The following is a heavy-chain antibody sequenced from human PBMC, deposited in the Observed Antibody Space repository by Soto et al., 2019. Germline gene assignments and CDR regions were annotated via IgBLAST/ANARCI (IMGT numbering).Heavy chain of an antibody. J-gene: IGHJ6*02. CDR3: ARDPRGIAAAGGGMDV. V-gene: IGHV1-69*12. CDR2: IIPIFGTA. Sequence: QVPLVQSGAEVKKPGSSVKVSCKASGGTFSSYAISWVRQAPGQGLEWMGGIIPIFGTANYAQKFQGRVTITADESTSTAYMELSSLRSEDTAVYYCARDPRGIAAAGGGMDVWGQGTTVTVSS. D-gene: IGHD6-13*01. CDR1: GGTFSSYA.